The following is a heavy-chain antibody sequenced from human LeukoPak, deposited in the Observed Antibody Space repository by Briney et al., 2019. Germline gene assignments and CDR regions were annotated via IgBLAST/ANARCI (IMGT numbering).Heavy chain of an antibody. CDR2: MSGSGGMT. J-gene: IGHJ6*02. CDR1: GFTFSAYA. D-gene: IGHD4-17*01. Sequence: GGSLRLSCAVSGFTFSAYAMSWVRQAPGKGLEWVSAMSGSGGMTYYADSVKGRFSISRDNSKNTLHLQMNSLRAEDTAVYYCAKGDDYGDIGGPGGMDVWGQGTTVTVSS. V-gene: IGHV3-23*01. CDR3: AKGDDYGDIGGPGGMDV.